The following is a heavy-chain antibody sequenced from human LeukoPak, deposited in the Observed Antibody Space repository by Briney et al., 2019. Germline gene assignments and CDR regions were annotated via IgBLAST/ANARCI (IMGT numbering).Heavy chain of an antibody. J-gene: IGHJ4*02. CDR2: ISSISSSTI. Sequence: GGSLRLSCAASGFTFSSYSMNWVRQAPGKGLEWVSYISSISSSTIYYADSVKGRFTISRDNAKNSLYLQMNSLRAEDTAVYYCARADYGSTYYFDYWGQGTLVAVSS. CDR1: GFTFSSYS. CDR3: ARADYGSTYYFDY. D-gene: IGHD3-10*01. V-gene: IGHV3-48*04.